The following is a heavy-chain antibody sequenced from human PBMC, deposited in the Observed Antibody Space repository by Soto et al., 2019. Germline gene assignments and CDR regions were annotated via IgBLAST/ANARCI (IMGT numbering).Heavy chain of an antibody. V-gene: IGHV1-8*01. J-gene: IGHJ4*02. D-gene: IGHD6-6*01. CDR3: ATEKQLVIGARTISFDY. CDR1: GYTFTSYD. Sequence: ASVKVSCKASGYTFTSYDINWVRQATGQGLEWMGWMNPNSGNTGYAQKFQGRVTMTRNTSISTAYMELSSLRSEDTAVYYCATEKQLVIGARTISFDYWGQGTLVTVSS. CDR2: MNPNSGNT.